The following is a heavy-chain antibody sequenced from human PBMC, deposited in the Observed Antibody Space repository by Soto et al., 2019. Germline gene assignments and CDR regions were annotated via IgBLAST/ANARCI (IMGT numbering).Heavy chain of an antibody. V-gene: IGHV3-23*01. J-gene: IGHJ5*02. D-gene: IGHD5-12*01. CDR2: ISGGGDST. Sequence: EVQLLESGGGLVQPGGSLRLSCAASGFTFSTNSMTWVRQAPGKGLEWVCGISGGGDSTHYADSVKGRFTISRDNSKNMAYLQMNSLTADDPAVYFCSKWDGYGDQWGQGTLVTVSS. CDR1: GFTFSTNS. CDR3: SKWDGYGDQ.